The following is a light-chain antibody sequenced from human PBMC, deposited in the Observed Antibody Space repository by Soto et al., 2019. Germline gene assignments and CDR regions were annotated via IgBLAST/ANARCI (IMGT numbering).Light chain of an antibody. CDR2: GAS. Sequence: EIVMTQSPATLSVSPGEVATLSCRASQSVSSNLAWYQQKPGQAPRLLIYGASNRATGIPDRFSGSGSGTDFTLTISRLEPEDFAVYYCQQYGSSGTCGQGTKVDIK. J-gene: IGKJ1*01. CDR1: QSVSSN. V-gene: IGKV3-20*01. CDR3: QQYGSSGT.